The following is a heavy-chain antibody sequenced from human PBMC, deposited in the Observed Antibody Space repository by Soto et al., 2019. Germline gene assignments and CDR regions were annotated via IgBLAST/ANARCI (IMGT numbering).Heavy chain of an antibody. Sequence: QVQLVESGGGVVQPGGSLRLSCAASGFILSTYPMHWVRQVPGEGLEWAAVILPDGNKKLYAESVKGRFTVSRDNSKNTVYVQMNSLRDEDTAMYYCVREGGKDCMFDAWGRGTLVTVSS. CDR1: GFILSTYP. V-gene: IGHV3-30-3*01. J-gene: IGHJ5*02. CDR3: VREGGKDCMFDA. CDR2: ILPDGNKK. D-gene: IGHD2-15*01.